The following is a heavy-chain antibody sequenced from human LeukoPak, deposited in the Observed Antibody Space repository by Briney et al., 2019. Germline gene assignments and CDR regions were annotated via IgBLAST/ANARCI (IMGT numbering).Heavy chain of an antibody. CDR1: GFTFSSYA. V-gene: IGHV3-23*01. Sequence: PGGSLRLSCAASGFTFSSYAMSWVRQAPGKGLEWVSAISGSGGSTYYADSVKGRFTISRDNSKNTLYLQMNSLRAGDTAVYYCAKDVDYYGSGSYYNLYYYYYMDVWGKGTTVTVSS. J-gene: IGHJ6*03. D-gene: IGHD3-10*01. CDR3: AKDVDYYGSGSYYNLYYYYYMDV. CDR2: ISGSGGST.